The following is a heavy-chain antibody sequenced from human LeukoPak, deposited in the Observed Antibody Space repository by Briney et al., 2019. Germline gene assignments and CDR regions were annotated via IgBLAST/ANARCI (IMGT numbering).Heavy chain of an antibody. D-gene: IGHD1-26*01. CDR1: GFTFSNAW. Sequence: GGSLRLSCAASGFTFSNAWMSWVRQAPGKGLEWVGRIKSKTDGGTTGYAAPVKGRFTISRDDSKNTLYLQMNSLKTEDTAVYYCTTDWDAGFFDYWGQGTLVTVSS. CDR3: TTDWDAGFFDY. CDR2: IKSKTDGGTT. V-gene: IGHV3-15*01. J-gene: IGHJ4*02.